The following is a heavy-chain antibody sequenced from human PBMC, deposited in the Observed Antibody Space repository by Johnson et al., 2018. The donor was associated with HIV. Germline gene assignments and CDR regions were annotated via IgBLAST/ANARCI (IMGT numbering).Heavy chain of an antibody. V-gene: IGHV3-48*04. CDR1: GFTFSSYW. Sequence: MLLVESGGGLVQPGGSLRLSCAASGFTFSSYWMSWVRQAPGKGLEWVSYISSSGSTIYYADSVKGRFTISRDNAKNSLFLQMNNLRAEDTAVYYCAKERVTWSSRGDAFDIWGQGTMVTVSS. D-gene: IGHD5-18*01. CDR2: ISSSGSTI. J-gene: IGHJ3*02. CDR3: AKERVTWSSRGDAFDI.